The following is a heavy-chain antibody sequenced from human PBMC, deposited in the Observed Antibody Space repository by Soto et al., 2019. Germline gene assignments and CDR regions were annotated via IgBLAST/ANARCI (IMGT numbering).Heavy chain of an antibody. CDR3: ARALLLPIDYYYYGMDV. Sequence: QVQLVESGGGVVQPGRSLRLSCAASGFTFSSYATHWVRQAPGKGLEWVAVISYDGSNKYYADSVKGRFTISRDNSKNTLYLQMNSLRAEDTAVYYCARALLLPIDYYYYGMDVWGQGTTVTVSS. CDR2: ISYDGSNK. D-gene: IGHD2-15*01. V-gene: IGHV3-30-3*01. CDR1: GFTFSSYA. J-gene: IGHJ6*02.